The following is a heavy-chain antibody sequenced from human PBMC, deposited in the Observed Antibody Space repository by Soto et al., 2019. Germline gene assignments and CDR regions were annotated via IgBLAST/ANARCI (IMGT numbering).Heavy chain of an antibody. V-gene: IGHV1-18*04. CDR2: ISAYNGNT. CDR1: GYTFTSYG. D-gene: IGHD3-16*02. Sequence: QVQLVQSGAEVKKPGASVKVSCKASGYTFTSYGISWVRQAPGQGLEWMGCISAYNGNTNYAQKLQGRVTMTTDTSTSTAYMELRSLRSDDTAVYYCERGGYDYVWGSYRRRFDYWGQGTLVTVSS. J-gene: IGHJ4*02. CDR3: ERGGYDYVWGSYRRRFDY.